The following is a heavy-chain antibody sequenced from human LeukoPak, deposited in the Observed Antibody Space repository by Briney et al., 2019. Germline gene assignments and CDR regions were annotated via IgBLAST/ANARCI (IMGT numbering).Heavy chain of an antibody. J-gene: IGHJ5*02. Sequence: GGSLRPSCAASGFTFSSYSMNWVRQAPGKGLEWVSSISSSSSYIYYADSVKGRFTISRDNAKNSLYLQMNSLRAEDTAVYYCARAPPGTADNWFDPWGQGTLVTVSS. D-gene: IGHD3-10*01. CDR2: ISSSSSYI. CDR1: GFTFSSYS. CDR3: ARAPPGTADNWFDP. V-gene: IGHV3-21*01.